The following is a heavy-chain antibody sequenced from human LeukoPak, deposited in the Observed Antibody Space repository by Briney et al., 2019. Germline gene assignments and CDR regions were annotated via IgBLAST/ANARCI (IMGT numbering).Heavy chain of an antibody. CDR2: ISGSGGST. D-gene: IGHD3-22*01. Sequence: GGSLRLSCAASGFTFSSYAMSWVRQAPGKGLEWVSAISGSGGSTYYADSVKGRFTISRDNSKHTLYLQMNSLRAEDTAVYYCAKGDYDSSGPLNYYFDYWGQGTLATVSS. CDR1: GFTFSSYA. J-gene: IGHJ4*02. CDR3: AKGDYDSSGPLNYYFDY. V-gene: IGHV3-23*01.